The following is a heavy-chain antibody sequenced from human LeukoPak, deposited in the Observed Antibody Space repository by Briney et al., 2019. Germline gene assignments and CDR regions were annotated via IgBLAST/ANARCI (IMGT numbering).Heavy chain of an antibody. CDR2: ISNSGDTT. V-gene: IGHV3-23*01. Sequence: PGGSLRLSCAASGFTFRSYAMSWVRQAPGKGLEWVSVISNSGDTTYYADSVKGRFTISRDNSKNTLYLQMNSLRAEDTAVYYCAKDEVLMTGYSSGWPDYYYYYGMDVWGQGTTVTVSS. CDR1: GFTFRSYA. CDR3: AKDEVLMTGYSSGWPDYYYYYGMDV. J-gene: IGHJ6*02. D-gene: IGHD6-19*01.